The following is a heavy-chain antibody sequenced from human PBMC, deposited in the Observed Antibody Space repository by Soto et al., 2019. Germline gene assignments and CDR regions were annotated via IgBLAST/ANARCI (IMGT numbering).Heavy chain of an antibody. Sequence: QVQLQESGPGLVKPSETLSLTCTVSGGSVSSGDYYWSWIRQPPGKGLEWIGYIYYGGSTNHNPSLTRRVSMSVDTSKNQFSLKLTSVTAADTAVYYGARLPVDTYMINGVDPWGQGTLVTVSS. CDR2: IYYGGST. V-gene: IGHV4-61*08. D-gene: IGHD3-16*01. CDR3: ARLPVDTYMINGVDP. J-gene: IGHJ5*02. CDR1: GGSVSSGDYY.